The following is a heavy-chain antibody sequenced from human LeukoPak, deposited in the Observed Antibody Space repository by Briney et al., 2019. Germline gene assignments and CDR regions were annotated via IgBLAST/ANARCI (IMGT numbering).Heavy chain of an antibody. J-gene: IGHJ5*02. CDR1: GASISNYY. V-gene: IGHV4-4*07. CDR2: IYSSGST. CDR3: ARVDDSSGYYVANWFDP. Sequence: PSETLSLTCTVSGASISNYYWSWVRQPAGKGLEWIGRIYSSGSTYYNPSLKSRVTTSVDTSKNQFSLKLSSVTAADTAVYYCARVDDSSGYYVANWFDPWGQGTLVTVSS. D-gene: IGHD3-22*01.